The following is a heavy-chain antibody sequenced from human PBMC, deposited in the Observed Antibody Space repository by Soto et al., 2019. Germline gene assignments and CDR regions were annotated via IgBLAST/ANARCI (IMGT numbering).Heavy chain of an antibody. CDR1: GFTFSSYG. J-gene: IGHJ4*02. V-gene: IGHV3-33*06. CDR2: IRYGGGST. Sequence: PGGSLRLSCAASGFTFSSYGMHWVRQAPGKGLEWVAVIRYGGGSTYYADSVKGRFTISRDNSKNTLYLQMNSLRAEDTAVYYCAKVKVGRATVVTVPAYYFDYWGQGTLVTVSS. D-gene: IGHD2-15*01. CDR3: AKVKVGRATVVTVPAYYFDY.